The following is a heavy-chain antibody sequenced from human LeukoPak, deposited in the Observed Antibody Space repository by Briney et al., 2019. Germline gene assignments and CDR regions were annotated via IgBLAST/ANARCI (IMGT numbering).Heavy chain of an antibody. CDR2: IKNNGGN. Sequence: PSETLPLTCTVSGGSISTYSWNWIRQSPGQGLEWIGYIKNNGGNYNNPSLMGRVTISLDTSKNQFSLKLTSVTAADTAVYYCARDAGGTWFDPWGQGTLVTVSS. V-gene: IGHV4-59*01. CDR1: GGSISTYS. CDR3: ARDAGGTWFDP. J-gene: IGHJ5*02.